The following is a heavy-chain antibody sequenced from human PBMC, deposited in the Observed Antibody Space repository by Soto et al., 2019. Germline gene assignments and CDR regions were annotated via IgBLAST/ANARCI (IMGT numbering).Heavy chain of an antibody. CDR2: ISAYNGNT. V-gene: IGHV1-18*01. Sequence: QVQLVQSGAEVKKPGASVKVSCKTSGYTFTNFGLSWVRQAPGQGLEWMGWISAYNGNTNYTQNFQGRVTMTTDTTKSTAYMEMRRLSSAGTAVYYCARGGNPIDYWGQGTLVTVSS. J-gene: IGHJ4*02. D-gene: IGHD3-16*01. CDR3: ARGGNPIDY. CDR1: GYTFTNFG.